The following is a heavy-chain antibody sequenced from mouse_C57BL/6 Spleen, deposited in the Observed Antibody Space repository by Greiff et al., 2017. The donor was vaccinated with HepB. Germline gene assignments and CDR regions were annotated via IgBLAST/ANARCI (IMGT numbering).Heavy chain of an antibody. D-gene: IGHD1-1*01. CDR1: GFTITNTY. Sequence: EVQLQQSVAELVRPGASVKLSCTASGFTITNTYIHWVKQRPEQGLEWIGSIDPTNGNTKYAPKFQGKATVTADKSSNTAYLQLSSLTSEDTAIYYCARGDLLAWFAYWGQGTLVTVSA. CDR2: IDPTNGNT. J-gene: IGHJ3*01. CDR3: ARGDLLAWFAY. V-gene: IGHV14-3*01.